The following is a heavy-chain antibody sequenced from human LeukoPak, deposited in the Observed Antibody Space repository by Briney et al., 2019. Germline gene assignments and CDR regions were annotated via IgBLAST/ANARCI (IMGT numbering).Heavy chain of an antibody. CDR3: AKGVGGSANYYYMDV. CDR2: IPYDGSNK. Sequence: GGSLRLSCAASGFAFSRHGIHWVRQAPGKGLEWVAFIPYDGSNKFYRDSVKGRFTISRDNSKNTLYLQMNSLRAEDTAVYYCAKGVGGSANYYYMDVWGKGTTVTVSS. V-gene: IGHV3-30*02. CDR1: GFAFSRHG. D-gene: IGHD3-10*01. J-gene: IGHJ6*03.